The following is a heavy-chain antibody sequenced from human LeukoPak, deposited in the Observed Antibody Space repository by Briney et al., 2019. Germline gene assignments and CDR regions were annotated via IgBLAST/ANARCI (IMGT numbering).Heavy chain of an antibody. D-gene: IGHD1-26*01. CDR2: IIPIFGTA. V-gene: IGHV1-69*06. CDR3: AKEGLRVGAPRNYFDY. J-gene: IGHJ4*02. CDR1: GGTFSSYA. Sequence: SVKVSCKASGGTFSSYAISWVRQAPGQGLEWMGGIIPIFGTANYAQKFQGRVTITADKSTSTAYMELSSLRSEDTAVYYCAKEGLRVGAPRNYFDYWGQGTLVTVSS.